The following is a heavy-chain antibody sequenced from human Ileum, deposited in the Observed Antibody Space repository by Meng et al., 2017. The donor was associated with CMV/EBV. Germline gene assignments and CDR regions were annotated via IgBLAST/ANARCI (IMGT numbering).Heavy chain of an antibody. V-gene: IGHV3-21*01. J-gene: IGHJ4*02. D-gene: IGHD3-16*01. CDR1: GFTFSSYS. CDR2: ISTSGNSM. CDR3: TRAASGGGPVGEPTDY. Sequence: SGFTFSSYSMNWVRQAPGKGLKWVSSISTSGNSMYYADSVRGRFTISRDNAKNSLYLQMNSLRAEDMAVYYCTRAASGGGPVGEPTDYWGQGTLVTVSS.